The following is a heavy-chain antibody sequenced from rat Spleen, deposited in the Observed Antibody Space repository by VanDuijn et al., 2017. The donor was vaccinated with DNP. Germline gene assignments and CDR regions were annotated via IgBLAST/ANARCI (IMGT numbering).Heavy chain of an antibody. D-gene: IGHD1-6*01. Sequence: EVQLQESGPGLVKPSQSLSLTCSVTGYSITSDYWGWIRKFPGNKMEWMGSINSADNTNYNPSLKSRISITSDTSKNQFFLQVNSVTTEDTATYYCARGDILRSFDYWGQGVMVTVSS. CDR2: INSADNT. CDR3: ARGDILRSFDY. V-gene: IGHV3-3*01. CDR1: GYSITSDY. J-gene: IGHJ2*01.